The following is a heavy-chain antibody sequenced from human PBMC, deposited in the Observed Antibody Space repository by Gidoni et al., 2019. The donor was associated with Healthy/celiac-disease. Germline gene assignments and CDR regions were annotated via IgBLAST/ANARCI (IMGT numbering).Heavy chain of an antibody. J-gene: IGHJ5*02. V-gene: IGHV3-23*01. Sequence: EVQLLESGGGLVQPGGSLRLSCAASGFTFSSSAMSWVRQAPGKGLEWVSAISGSGGSTYYADSVKGRFTISRDNSKNTLYLQMNSLRAEDTAVYYCAKDRRTSRDPHDYGDYEVDWFDPWGQGTLVTVSS. CDR2: ISGSGGST. CDR1: GFTFSSSA. D-gene: IGHD4-17*01. CDR3: AKDRRTSRDPHDYGDYEVDWFDP.